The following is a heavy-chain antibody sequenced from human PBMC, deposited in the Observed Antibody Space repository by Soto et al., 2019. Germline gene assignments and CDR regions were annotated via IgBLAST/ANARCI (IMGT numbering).Heavy chain of an antibody. CDR1: GGSFSGYY. D-gene: IGHD4-4*01. J-gene: IGHJ6*03. Sequence: PSETLSLTCAVYGGSFSGYYWSWIRQPPGKGLEWIGEINHSGSTNYNPSLKSRVTISVDTSKNQFSLKLSSVTAADTVVYYCAISLNSKRYYYYYYLDVWGKETRVTVSS. CDR2: INHSGST. V-gene: IGHV4-34*01. CDR3: AISLNSKRYYYYYYLDV.